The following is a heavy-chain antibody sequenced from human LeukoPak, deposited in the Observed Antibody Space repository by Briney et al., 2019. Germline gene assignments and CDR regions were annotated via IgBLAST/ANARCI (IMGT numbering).Heavy chain of an antibody. CDR3: AWYRGSMWDL. CDR1: GGSLSITSYY. J-gene: IGHJ5*02. Sequence: SETLSLTCTVSGGSLSITSYYWGWIRQPPGKGLEWIGSIYYNGGTLYDSSLKSRVIISLDTSKNQFSLKVNSVTAADTAVYFGAWYRGSMWDLWGQGTLVTVSS. D-gene: IGHD1-26*01. V-gene: IGHV4-39*01. CDR2: IYYNGGT.